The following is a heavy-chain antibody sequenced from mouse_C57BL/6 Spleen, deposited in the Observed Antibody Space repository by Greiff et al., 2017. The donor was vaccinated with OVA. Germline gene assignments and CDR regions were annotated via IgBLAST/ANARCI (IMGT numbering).Heavy chain of an antibody. CDR1: GYTFTDYE. D-gene: IGHD1-1*01. Sequence: VKLMESGAELVRPGASVTLSCKASGYTFTDYEMHWVKQTPVHGLEWIGAIDPETGGTAYNQKFKGKAILTADKSSSTAYMELRSLTSEDSAVYYCTRCTTVVARAMDYWGQGTSVTVSS. CDR2: IDPETGGT. J-gene: IGHJ4*01. CDR3: TRCTTVVARAMDY. V-gene: IGHV1-15*01.